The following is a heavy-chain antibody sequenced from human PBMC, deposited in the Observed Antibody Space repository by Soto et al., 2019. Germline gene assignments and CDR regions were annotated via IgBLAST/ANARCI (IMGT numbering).Heavy chain of an antibody. CDR3: AREPVGPDYAMDV. Sequence: EVQLLESGGDLIQPGGSLRLSCVASGFTFSSYSLTWVRQAPGRGLEWVSAISSTGFYTYYADSVKGRFTVSRDNSKKMLYLQMDSLRAEDTALYYCAREPVGPDYAMDVWGQGTTVTVSS. J-gene: IGHJ6*02. V-gene: IGHV3-23*01. CDR1: GFTFSSYS. CDR2: ISSTGFYT. D-gene: IGHD1-26*01.